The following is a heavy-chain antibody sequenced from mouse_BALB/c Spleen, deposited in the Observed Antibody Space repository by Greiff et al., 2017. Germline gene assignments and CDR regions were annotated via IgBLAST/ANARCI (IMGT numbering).Heavy chain of an antibody. Sequence: QVQLQQSGPELVKPGASVRISCKASGYTFTRYYIHWVKQRPGQGLEWIGWIYPGNVNTKYNEKFKGKATLTADKSSSTAYMQLSSLTSEDSAVYFCARGGGYYYGSSSYYYAMDYWGQGTSVTVSS. CDR3: ARGGGYYYGSSSYYYAMDY. J-gene: IGHJ4*01. D-gene: IGHD1-1*01. CDR1: GYTFTRYY. V-gene: IGHV1S56*01. CDR2: IYPGNVNT.